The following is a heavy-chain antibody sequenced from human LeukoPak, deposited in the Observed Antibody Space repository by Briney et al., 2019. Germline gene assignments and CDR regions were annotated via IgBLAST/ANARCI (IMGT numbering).Heavy chain of an antibody. CDR3: ARDRNLWPFDY. CDR1: GYTFTSYY. Sequence: GASVKVSCKASGYTFTSYYMHWVRQAPGQGLEWMGIINPSGGGTSYAQKFQGRVTMTRDMSTSTVYMELSSLRSEDTAVYYCARDRNLWPFDYWGQGTLVTVSS. CDR2: INPSGGGT. D-gene: IGHD4-11*01. V-gene: IGHV1-46*01. J-gene: IGHJ4*02.